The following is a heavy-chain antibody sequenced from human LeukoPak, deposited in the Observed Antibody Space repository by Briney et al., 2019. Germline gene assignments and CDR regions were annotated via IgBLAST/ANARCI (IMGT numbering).Heavy chain of an antibody. V-gene: IGHV3-53*01. D-gene: IGHD3-22*01. J-gene: IGHJ4*02. CDR1: GITFSSYG. Sequence: GGSLRLSCAASGITFSSYGMSWVRQAPGKGLEWVSFIYSGGSTQYSDSVKGRFTISRDNSKNTLYLQMNSLRAEDTAVYYCARRAGDYSHPYDYWGQGTLVTVSS. CDR3: ARRAGDYSHPYDY. CDR2: IYSGGST.